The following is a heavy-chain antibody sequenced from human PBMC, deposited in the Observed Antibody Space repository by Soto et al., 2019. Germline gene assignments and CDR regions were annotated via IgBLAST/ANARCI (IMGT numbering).Heavy chain of an antibody. Sequence: QVQLQQWGAGLLKPSETLSLTCAVYGGSFSGYYWIWIRQPPGKGLEWIGEINHSGSTNYNPSLKSRVTISVDTSKNHFSLKLSSVTAADTAVYYCARRRRSDAWLRSSEYDYWRHGTLVTVSS. J-gene: IGHJ4*01. D-gene: IGHD5-12*01. CDR1: GGSFSGYY. CDR3: ARRRRSDAWLRSSEYDY. CDR2: INHSGST. V-gene: IGHV4-34*01.